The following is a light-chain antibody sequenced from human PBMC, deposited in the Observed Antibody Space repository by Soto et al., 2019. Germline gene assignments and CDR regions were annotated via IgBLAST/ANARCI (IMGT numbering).Light chain of an antibody. CDR1: QSIRHY. V-gene: IGKV1-5*01. J-gene: IGKJ1*01. CDR2: GAS. Sequence: DIQMTPSPPTLSASVGDRVTITCRASQSIRHYLAWYQQMPGKATKLLIYGASTLQSGVPPRFSGSGSGTAFTLPISSLQHDEFGTYFCQHHNSYSQTFGQGTKVEIK. CDR3: QHHNSYSQT.